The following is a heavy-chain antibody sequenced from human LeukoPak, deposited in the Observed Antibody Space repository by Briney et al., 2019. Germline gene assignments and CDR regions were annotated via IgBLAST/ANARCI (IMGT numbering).Heavy chain of an antibody. D-gene: IGHD3-3*01. J-gene: IGHJ4*02. CDR3: ARAVVFWSGYIDY. V-gene: IGHV4-38-2*02. CDR2: IYHSGST. Sequence: SETLSLTCTVSGYSISSGYYWGWIRPPPGKGLEWIGSIYHSGSTYYNPSLKSRVTISVDTSKNQFSLKLSSVTAADTAVYYCARAVVFWSGYIDYRGQGTLVTVSS. CDR1: GYSISSGYY.